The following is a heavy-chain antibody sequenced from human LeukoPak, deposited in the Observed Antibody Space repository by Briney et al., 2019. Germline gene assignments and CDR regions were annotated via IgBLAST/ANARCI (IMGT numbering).Heavy chain of an antibody. CDR1: GFTFSSCG. CDR3: AKGSSSMDY. CDR2: ISYDGSNK. Sequence: GRSLRLSCAASGFTFSSCGMHWVRQAPGKGLEWVAVISYDGSNKYYADSVKGRFTISRDNSKNTLYLQMNSLRAEDTAVYYCAKGSSSMDYWGQGTLVTVSS. D-gene: IGHD3-10*01. V-gene: IGHV3-30*18. J-gene: IGHJ4*02.